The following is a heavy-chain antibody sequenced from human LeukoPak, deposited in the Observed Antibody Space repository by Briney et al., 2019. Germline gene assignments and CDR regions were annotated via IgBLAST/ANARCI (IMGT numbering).Heavy chain of an antibody. D-gene: IGHD2-2*01. CDR1: GFTFDDYA. J-gene: IGHJ4*02. CDR3: ARATGSLCSSNTCRNHIDY. Sequence: GGSLRLSCAASGFTFDDYAMHWVRQAPGKGLEWVSSISWNSDNIGYADSVKGRFTISRDNAKNSLYLQMNSLRPDDTAVYYCARATGSLCSSNTCRNHIDYWGQGTLVTVSS. V-gene: IGHV3-9*01. CDR2: ISWNSDNI.